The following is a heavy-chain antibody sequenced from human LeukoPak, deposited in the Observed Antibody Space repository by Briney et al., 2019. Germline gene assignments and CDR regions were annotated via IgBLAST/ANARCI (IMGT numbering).Heavy chain of an antibody. CDR3: ASSGGSYYGNYDY. Sequence: GGSLRLSCAASGFTFSSYSMNWVRQAPGKGLEWVSYISSSSSTIYYADSVKGRFTISRDNAKNSLYLQMNSLRAEDTAVYYCASSGGSYYGNYDYWGQGTLVTVSS. J-gene: IGHJ4*02. CDR1: GFTFSSYS. CDR2: ISSSSSTI. D-gene: IGHD1-26*01. V-gene: IGHV3-48*01.